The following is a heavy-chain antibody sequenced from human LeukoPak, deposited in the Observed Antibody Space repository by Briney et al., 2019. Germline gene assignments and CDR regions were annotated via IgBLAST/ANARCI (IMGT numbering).Heavy chain of an antibody. CDR3: ARDRGTMVRGAPYYYYGMDV. D-gene: IGHD3-10*01. CDR2: ISYDGSNK. CDR1: GFTFSSYA. Sequence: GGSLRLSCAASGFTFSSYAMHWVRQAPGKGLEWVAVISYDGSNKYYADSVKGRFTISRDNSKNTLYLQMNSLRAEDTAVYYCARDRGTMVRGAPYYYYGMDVWGQGNTVTVSS. J-gene: IGHJ6*02. V-gene: IGHV3-30-3*01.